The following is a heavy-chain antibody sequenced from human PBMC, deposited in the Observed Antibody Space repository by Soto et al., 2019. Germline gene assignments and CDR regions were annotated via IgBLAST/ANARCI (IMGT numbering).Heavy chain of an antibody. CDR2: MYHSGSM. CDR3: ATKTVAVAGLD. J-gene: IGHJ4*01. D-gene: IGHD2-2*01. CDR1: GGTISSGGDC. Sequence: CHSNGVFGGTISSGGDCWSWIQKPPGKGLEWIGYMYHSGSMYYNPSLKSRATTSLDKSNNQFSLSLSFVTAADTALYYCATKTVAVAGLDWGHGTPVTVSS. V-gene: IGHV4-30-2*01.